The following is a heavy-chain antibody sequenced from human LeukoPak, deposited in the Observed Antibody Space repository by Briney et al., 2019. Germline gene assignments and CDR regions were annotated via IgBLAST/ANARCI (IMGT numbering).Heavy chain of an antibody. Sequence: PGGSLRLSCAASGFTFSSYAMSWVRQAPGKGLEWVANIEQDGSEIYYVDSVKGRFTISRDNAKNSLYLQLNSLRAEDTAVYYCARGFWSFDYWGQGTLVTVSS. CDR3: ARGFWSFDY. J-gene: IGHJ4*02. V-gene: IGHV3-7*04. CDR2: IEQDGSEI. CDR1: GFTFSSYA. D-gene: IGHD3-3*01.